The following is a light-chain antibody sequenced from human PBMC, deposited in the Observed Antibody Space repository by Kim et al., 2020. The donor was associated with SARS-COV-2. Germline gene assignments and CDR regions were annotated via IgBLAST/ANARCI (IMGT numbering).Light chain of an antibody. CDR3: CSFTGSFTYV. J-gene: IGLJ1*01. Sequence: GQSVTISCTGTSSDVGGYNYVSWYQQHPGKAPKLMIYDVNKWPSGVPDRFSGSKSGNTASLTISGLQAEDEADYYCCSFTGSFTYVFGIGTKVTVL. CDR2: DVN. V-gene: IGLV2-11*01. CDR1: SSDVGGYNY.